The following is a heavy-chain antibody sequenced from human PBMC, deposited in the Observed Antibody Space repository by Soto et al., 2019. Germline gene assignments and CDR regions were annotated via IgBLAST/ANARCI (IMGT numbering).Heavy chain of an antibody. Sequence: QVQLQESGPGLVKPSQTLSLTCTVSGGSISSGGYYWSWIRQHPGKGLEWIGYIYYSGSTYYNPSLKSRVTISVDTSKNQFSLKLSSVTAADTAVYYCARADDYGDYAAAPNFDYWGQGTQVTVSS. D-gene: IGHD4-17*01. CDR2: IYYSGST. J-gene: IGHJ4*02. CDR1: GGSISSGGYY. V-gene: IGHV4-31*03. CDR3: ARADDYGDYAAAPNFDY.